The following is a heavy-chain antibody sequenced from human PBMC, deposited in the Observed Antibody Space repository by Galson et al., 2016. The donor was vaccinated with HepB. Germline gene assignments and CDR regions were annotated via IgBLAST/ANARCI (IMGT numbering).Heavy chain of an antibody. V-gene: IGHV3-23*01. CDR2: ISGRCDFT. CDR1: GFTFSSYA. D-gene: IGHD1-26*01. J-gene: IGHJ4*02. Sequence: SLRLSCAASGFTFSSYAMCWVRQAPGKGLDWVSGISGRCDFTYYADSVKGRFTISRDNSKNTLYLQMDSLRADDTAVYYCSEWELVDYWGQGTLVTVSS. CDR3: SEWELVDY.